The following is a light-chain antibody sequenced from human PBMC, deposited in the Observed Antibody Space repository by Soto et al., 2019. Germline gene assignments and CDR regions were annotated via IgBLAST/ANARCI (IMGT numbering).Light chain of an antibody. Sequence: DIQMTQSPSSLFASVGDRVTITCRASQSINSYLNWYQQKPGKAPKLLIYAASSLQSGVPSRFSGSGSGTDFTLTISSLQPEDFATYYCQQSYNTPWTFGQGTTVEIK. CDR3: QQSYNTPWT. CDR1: QSINSY. J-gene: IGKJ1*01. CDR2: AAS. V-gene: IGKV1-39*01.